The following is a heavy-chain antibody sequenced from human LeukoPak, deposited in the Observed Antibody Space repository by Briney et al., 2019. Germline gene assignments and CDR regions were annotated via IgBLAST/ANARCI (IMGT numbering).Heavy chain of an antibody. CDR2: MYTSGST. CDR3: ARERWELLSTYFDY. J-gene: IGHJ4*02. CDR1: GGSISSGSYY. D-gene: IGHD1-26*01. Sequence: SQTLSLTCTVSGGSISSGSYYWSWIRQPAGKGLEWIGRMYTSGSTKYNPSLKSRVTISVDTSKNQFSLNLSSVTAADTAVYYCARERWELLSTYFDYWGQGTLVTV. V-gene: IGHV4-61*02.